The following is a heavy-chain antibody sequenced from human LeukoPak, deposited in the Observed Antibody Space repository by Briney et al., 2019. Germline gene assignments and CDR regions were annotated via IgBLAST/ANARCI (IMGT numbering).Heavy chain of an antibody. J-gene: IGHJ6*02. CDR3: ARAPPLKPTTIFGAVISSAMDV. CDR1: GGSFSDYY. V-gene: IGHV4-34*01. CDR2: INHSGSP. D-gene: IGHD3-3*01. Sequence: SETLSLTCAVYGGSFSDYYWSWIRQPPGKGQEWIGEINHSGSPSYNPSLKSRVIISVDTSKNQFSLMLSSVTAADTAVYYCARAPPLKPTTIFGAVISSAMDVWGQGTTVTVSS.